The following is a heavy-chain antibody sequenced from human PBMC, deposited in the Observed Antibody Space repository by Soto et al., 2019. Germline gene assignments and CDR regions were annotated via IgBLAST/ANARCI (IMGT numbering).Heavy chain of an antibody. V-gene: IGHV1-69*06. J-gene: IGHJ6*02. CDR2: IIPIFGTA. D-gene: IGHD3-10*01. CDR3: ARDRRGAYYYYGMDV. Sequence: AVKVSCKASGGTFSSYAISWVRQAPGQGLEWMGGIIPIFGTANYAQKFQGRVTITADKSTSTAYMELSSLRSEDTAVYYCARDRRGAYYYYGMDVWGQGTTVTVSS. CDR1: GGTFSSYA.